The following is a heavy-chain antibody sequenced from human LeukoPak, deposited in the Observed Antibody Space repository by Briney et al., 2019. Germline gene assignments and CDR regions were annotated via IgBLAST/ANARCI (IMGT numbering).Heavy chain of an antibody. J-gene: IGHJ5*02. CDR1: GGSFSGYY. CDR3: ARGDSSGWYIGLDP. D-gene: IGHD6-19*01. Sequence: PSETLSLTCAVYGGSFSGYYWSWIRQPPGKGLEWIGYIYYSGSTNYNPSLKSRVTISVDTSKNQFSLKLGSVTAADTAVYYCARGDSSGWYIGLDPWGQGTLVTVSS. V-gene: IGHV4-59*01. CDR2: IYYSGST.